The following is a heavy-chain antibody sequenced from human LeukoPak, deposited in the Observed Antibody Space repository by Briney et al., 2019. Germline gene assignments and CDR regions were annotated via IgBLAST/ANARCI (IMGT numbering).Heavy chain of an antibody. V-gene: IGHV4-59*08. Sequence: SETLSLTCTVSGGSISSYYGSWIRQPPGKGLECIGYIYYSGSTNYNPSLKSRVTISVDTSKNQFSLKLSSVTAADTAVYYCARLASSGYSADYWGQGTLVTVSS. CDR3: ARLASSGYSADY. CDR2: IYYSGST. J-gene: IGHJ4*02. D-gene: IGHD3-22*01. CDR1: GGSISSYY.